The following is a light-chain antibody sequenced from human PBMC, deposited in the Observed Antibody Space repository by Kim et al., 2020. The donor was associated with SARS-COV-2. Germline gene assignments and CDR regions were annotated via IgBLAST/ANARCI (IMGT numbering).Light chain of an antibody. V-gene: IGLV2-14*03. CDR1: RSDVGAYNY. CDR3: SSYTTSSTWV. Sequence: GQSITSSCTGTRSDVGAYNYVSWYQQHPGKAPKFMIYDVTKRPSGVSNRFSGSKSGNTASLTISGLQADDEADYYCSSYTTSSTWVFGGGTKLTVL. CDR2: DVT. J-gene: IGLJ3*02.